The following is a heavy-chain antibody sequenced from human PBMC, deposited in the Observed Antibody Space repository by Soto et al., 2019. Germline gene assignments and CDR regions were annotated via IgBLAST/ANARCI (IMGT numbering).Heavy chain of an antibody. D-gene: IGHD3-10*01. CDR2: INPSGST. Sequence: SETLSLTCGVYGESFSGNDWSWIRQPPGEGLEWIGEINPSGSTNYSPSLKSRATISADTSKNQFYLKLSSAMPADTAVYYCATDYPGYWGQGTLVTVSS. CDR1: GESFSGND. J-gene: IGHJ4*02. CDR3: ATDYPGY. V-gene: IGHV4-34*01.